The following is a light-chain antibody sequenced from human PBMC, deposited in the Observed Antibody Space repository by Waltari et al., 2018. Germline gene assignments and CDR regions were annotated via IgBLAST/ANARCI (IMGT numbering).Light chain of an antibody. Sequence: SYELMQAPSVSVSPGQTATITCSANRLEEKYVCWYQQKPGQSPVLIIYQDTKRPSGIPERFSASHSGNTAILTISVTQSVDEAVYYCQAWDSNIVVFGGGTKLTVL. CDR2: QDT. V-gene: IGLV3-1*01. J-gene: IGLJ2*01. CDR1: RLEEKY. CDR3: QAWDSNIVV.